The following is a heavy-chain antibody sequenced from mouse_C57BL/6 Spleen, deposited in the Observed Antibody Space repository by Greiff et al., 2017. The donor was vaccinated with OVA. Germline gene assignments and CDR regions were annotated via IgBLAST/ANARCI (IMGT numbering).Heavy chain of an antibody. V-gene: IGHV1-80*01. J-gene: IGHJ1*03. Sequence: QVQLQQSGAELVKPGASVKISCKASGYAFSSYWMNWVKQRPGKGLEWIGQIYPGDGDTNYNGKFKGKATLTADKSSSTAYMQLSSLTSEDSAVYFCARSDYYGSGRYFDVWGTGTTVTVSS. CDR3: ARSDYYGSGRYFDV. CDR2: IYPGDGDT. CDR1: GYAFSSYW. D-gene: IGHD1-1*01.